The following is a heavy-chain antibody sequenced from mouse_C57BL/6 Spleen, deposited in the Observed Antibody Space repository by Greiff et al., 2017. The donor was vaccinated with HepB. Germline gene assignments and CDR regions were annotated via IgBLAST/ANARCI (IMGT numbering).Heavy chain of an antibody. Sequence: DVHLVESGGGLVQPGGSMKLSCVASGFTFSNYWMNWVRQSPEKGLEWVAQIRLKSDNYATHYAESVKGRFTISRDDSKSSVYLQMNNLRAEDTGIYYCTRVGRSFDYWGQGTTLTVSS. CDR2: IRLKSDNYAT. D-gene: IGHD4-1*01. V-gene: IGHV6-3*01. CDR3: TRVGRSFDY. J-gene: IGHJ2*01. CDR1: GFTFSNYW.